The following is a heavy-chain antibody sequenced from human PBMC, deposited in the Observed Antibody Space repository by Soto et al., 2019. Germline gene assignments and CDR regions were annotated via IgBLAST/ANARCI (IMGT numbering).Heavy chain of an antibody. V-gene: IGHV4-31*03. Sequence: SETLSLTCTVSGGSISSGGYYWSWIRQHPGKGLEWIGYIYYSGSTYYNPSLKSRVTISVDTSKNQFSLKLSSVTAADTAVYYCARVSEIWSRYFSFGYWGQGTLVTVSS. D-gene: IGHD3-3*01. CDR1: GGSISSGGYY. J-gene: IGHJ4*02. CDR2: IYYSGST. CDR3: ARVSEIWSRYFSFGY.